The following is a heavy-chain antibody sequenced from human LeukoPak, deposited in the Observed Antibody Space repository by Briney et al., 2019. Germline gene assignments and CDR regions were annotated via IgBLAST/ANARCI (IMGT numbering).Heavy chain of an antibody. D-gene: IGHD3/OR15-3a*01. CDR1: GYTFTSYD. CDR2: MNPNSGNT. V-gene: IGHV1-8*01. J-gene: IGHJ4*02. CDR3: ARHTPGTGSVPR. Sequence: ASVKVSCKASGYTFTSYDINWVRQATGQGLEWMGWMNPNSGNTGYAQKFQGRVTMTRNTSISTAYMELSSLRSEDTAVYYCARHTPGTGSVPRWGPGTLVTVSS.